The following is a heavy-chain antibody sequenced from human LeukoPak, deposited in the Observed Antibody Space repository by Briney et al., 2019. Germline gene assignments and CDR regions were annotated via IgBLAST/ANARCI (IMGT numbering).Heavy chain of an antibody. Sequence: GGSLRLSCAASGFTSDLYAFNWVRQAPGKGLEWVSTLSRNNNYIYYSDSVKGRFTISRDNSKNTLYLQMNSLRAEDTAVYYCAKKGSSGYYFSEYFQHWGQGTLVTVSS. CDR3: AKKGSSGYYFSEYFQH. CDR2: LSRNNNYI. J-gene: IGHJ1*01. D-gene: IGHD3-22*01. CDR1: GFTSDLYA. V-gene: IGHV3-23*01.